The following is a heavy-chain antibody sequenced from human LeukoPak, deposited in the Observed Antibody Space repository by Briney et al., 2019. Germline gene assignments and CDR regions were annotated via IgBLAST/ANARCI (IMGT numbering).Heavy chain of an antibody. CDR1: GYTFTGYY. D-gene: IGHD3-22*01. J-gene: IGHJ4*02. CDR2: INPNSGST. Sequence: ASVKVSCKASGYTFTGYYMHWVRQAPGQGLEWMGWINPNSGSTNYAQKFQGRVTVTRDKSISTAYVELSRLTSDDTAVYYCARGGGSSGYPDYWGRGTLVTVSS. CDR3: ARGGGSSGYPDY. V-gene: IGHV1-2*02.